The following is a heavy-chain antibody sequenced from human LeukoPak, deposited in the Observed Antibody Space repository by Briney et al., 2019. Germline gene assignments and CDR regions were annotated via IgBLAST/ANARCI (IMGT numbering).Heavy chain of an antibody. Sequence: ASVKVSCKASGYTFTGYYLHWVRQAPGQGLEWMGWINPNSGGTNYAQKFQGRVTMTRDTSISTAYMELSRLRSDDTAVYYCASREWFGELSDYWGQGTLVTVSS. CDR3: ASREWFGELSDY. D-gene: IGHD3-10*01. CDR1: GYTFTGYY. CDR2: INPNSGGT. J-gene: IGHJ4*02. V-gene: IGHV1-2*02.